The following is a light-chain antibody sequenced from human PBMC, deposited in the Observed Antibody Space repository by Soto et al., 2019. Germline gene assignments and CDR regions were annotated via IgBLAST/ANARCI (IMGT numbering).Light chain of an antibody. CDR1: QSVSSY. J-gene: IGKJ5*01. CDR2: DAS. Sequence: EIVLTQSPATLSLSPGERATLSCRASQSVSSYLAWYQQKPGQAPRLLIYDASNRVTGIPARFSGSGSETDFILNISSLKPEDFAVYYCQQRINWPITFGQGTRLEIK. CDR3: QQRINWPIT. V-gene: IGKV3-11*01.